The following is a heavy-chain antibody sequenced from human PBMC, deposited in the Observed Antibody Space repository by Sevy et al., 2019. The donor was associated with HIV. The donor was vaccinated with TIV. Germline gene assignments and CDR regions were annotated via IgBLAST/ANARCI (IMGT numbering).Heavy chain of an antibody. CDR2: IYTSGST. Sequence: SETLSLTCTVSGGSISSYYWSWIRQPAGKGLEWIGRIYTSGSTNYNPSLKSRVTMSVDKSKNQFSLKLSSVTAADTAVYYCARGLSGASYFDMDVWGKWTTVTVSS. D-gene: IGHD1-26*01. J-gene: IGHJ6*03. CDR3: ARGLSGASYFDMDV. V-gene: IGHV4-4*07. CDR1: GGSISSYY.